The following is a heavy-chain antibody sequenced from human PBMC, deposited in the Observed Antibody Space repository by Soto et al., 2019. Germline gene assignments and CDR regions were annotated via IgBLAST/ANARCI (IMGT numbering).Heavy chain of an antibody. CDR1: GGSISSGGYY. J-gene: IGHJ6*02. CDR2: NYYSGIT. V-gene: IGHV4-31*03. D-gene: IGHD6-6*01. CDR3: ARGSSIAGLYYGMDV. Sequence: QVQLQESGPGLVKPSQTLSLTCTVSGGSISSGGYYWTWIRQHPGKGLEWIGYNYYSGITYYNPSLKSRVTISLDTSKKQFSLQLSSVTAADTAVYYCARGSSIAGLYYGMDVWGQGTTVTVSS.